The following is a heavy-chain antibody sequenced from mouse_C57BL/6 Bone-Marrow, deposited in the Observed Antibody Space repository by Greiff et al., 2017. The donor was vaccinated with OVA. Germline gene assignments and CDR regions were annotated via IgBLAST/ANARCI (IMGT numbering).Heavy chain of an antibody. V-gene: IGHV5-9*01. CDR1: GFTFSSYT. CDR2: ISGGGGNT. Sequence: EVQRVESGGGLVKPGGSLKLSCAAFGFTFSSYTMSWVRQTPEKRLEWVATISGGGGNTYYPDSVKGRFTISRDNAKNTLYLQMSSLRSEDTALYYCARRDGSSPWFAYWGQGTLVTVSA. D-gene: IGHD1-1*01. J-gene: IGHJ3*01. CDR3: ARRDGSSPWFAY.